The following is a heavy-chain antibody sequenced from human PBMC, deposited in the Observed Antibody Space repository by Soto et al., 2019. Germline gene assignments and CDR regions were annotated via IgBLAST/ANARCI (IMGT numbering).Heavy chain of an antibody. CDR1: GGSIKSDYY. V-gene: IGHV4-30-4*01. CDR2: KYYSGAT. J-gene: IGHJ6*02. CDR3: ARGRPNYFYYGLDV. Sequence: QLQLEESGPRLVKPSQTLSLTCTVSGGSIKSDYYWTWVRQPPGGGLEWMGYKYYSGATDSAPSLKRRVSFSVDMSKNQSSLNLTSVTVADTAVYYFARGRPNYFYYGLDVWAQGIPVTVSS.